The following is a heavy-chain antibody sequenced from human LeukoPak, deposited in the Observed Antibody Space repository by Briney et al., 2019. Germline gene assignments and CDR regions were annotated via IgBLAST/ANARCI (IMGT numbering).Heavy chain of an antibody. Sequence: PSETLSLTCAVYGGSFSGYYWSWIRQPPGKGLEWIGEINHSGSTNYNPSLKSRVTISVDTSKNQFSLKLNSVTAADTAVYYCARGRIMITFGGVIADLYYFDYWGQGTLVTVSS. D-gene: IGHD3-16*02. V-gene: IGHV4-34*01. J-gene: IGHJ4*02. CDR2: INHSGST. CDR1: GGSFSGYY. CDR3: ARGRIMITFGGVIADLYYFDY.